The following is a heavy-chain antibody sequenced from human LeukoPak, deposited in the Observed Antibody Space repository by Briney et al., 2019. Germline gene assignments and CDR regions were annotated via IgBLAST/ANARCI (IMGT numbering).Heavy chain of an antibody. V-gene: IGHV3-9*01. Sequence: PGGSLRLSCAASGFTFDDYAMHWVRQAPGKGLEWVSGISWNSGSIGYADSVKGRFTISRDNAKNSLYLQMNSLRAEDTALYYCASVVATIGYWGQGTLVTVSS. CDR1: GFTFDDYA. CDR2: ISWNSGSI. CDR3: ASVVATIGY. J-gene: IGHJ4*02. D-gene: IGHD5-12*01.